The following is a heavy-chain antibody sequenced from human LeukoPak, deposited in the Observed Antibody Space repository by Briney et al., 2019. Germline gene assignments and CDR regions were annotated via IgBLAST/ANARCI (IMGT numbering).Heavy chain of an antibody. CDR1: GFTFSLYG. CDR2: ISNDGSKT. CDR3: AKDSRGANFFGDFDY. V-gene: IGHV3-33*06. J-gene: IGHJ4*02. D-gene: IGHD3-10*01. Sequence: GGSLRLSCAASGFTFSLYGMHWVRQAPGEGLEWVALISNDGSKTYYADSVKGRFTISRDNSKNTVYLQVSSLRADDTAVYYCAKDSRGANFFGDFDYWGQGTLVTVSS.